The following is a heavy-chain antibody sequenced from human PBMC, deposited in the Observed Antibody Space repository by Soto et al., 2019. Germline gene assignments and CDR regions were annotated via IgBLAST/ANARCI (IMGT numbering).Heavy chain of an antibody. D-gene: IGHD6-19*01. CDR2: IIPILGIA. Sequence: QVQLVQSGAEVKKPGSSVKVSCKASGGTFSSYTISWVRQAPGQGLEWMGRIIPILGIANYAQKFRGRVTITADKSTSTAYMELSSLRSEDTAVYYCARDSSGWSGYFDYWGQGTLVTVSS. CDR3: ARDSSGWSGYFDY. CDR1: GGTFSSYT. J-gene: IGHJ4*02. V-gene: IGHV1-69*08.